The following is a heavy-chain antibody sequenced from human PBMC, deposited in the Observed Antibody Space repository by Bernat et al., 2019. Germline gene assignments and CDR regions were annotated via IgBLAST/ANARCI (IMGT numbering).Heavy chain of an antibody. V-gene: IGHV3-43*02. CDR1: GFTFDDYA. J-gene: IGHJ1*01. CDR2: ISGDGGST. Sequence: EVQLVESGGGVVQPGGSLRLPCAASGFTFDDYAMHWVRQAPGKGLEWVSLISGDGGSTYYADSVKGRFTISRDNSKNSLYLQMNSLRTEDTALYYCASNEYYYDSSGYYPEYFQHWGQGTLVTVSS. D-gene: IGHD3-22*01. CDR3: ASNEYYYDSSGYYPEYFQH.